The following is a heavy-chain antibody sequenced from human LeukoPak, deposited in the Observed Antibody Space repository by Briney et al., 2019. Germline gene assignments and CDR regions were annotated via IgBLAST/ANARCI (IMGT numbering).Heavy chain of an antibody. Sequence: GGSLRLSCAASGFTFSSYGTHWVRQAPGKGLEWVAVISYDGSNKYYGDSVKGRFTISRDNSKNTLYLQINSLRAEDTAVYYCAKGDDSSGYYVVDHRGQGTLVTVSS. CDR1: GFTFSSYG. D-gene: IGHD3-22*01. V-gene: IGHV3-30*18. J-gene: IGHJ4*02. CDR3: AKGDDSSGYYVVDH. CDR2: ISYDGSNK.